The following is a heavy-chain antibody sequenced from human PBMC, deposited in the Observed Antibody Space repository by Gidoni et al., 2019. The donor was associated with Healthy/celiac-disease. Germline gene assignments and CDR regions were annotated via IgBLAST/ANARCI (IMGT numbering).Heavy chain of an antibody. V-gene: IGHV3-15*01. CDR3: TTVNDFWSGYSD. CDR2: IKSKTDGGTT. CDR1: GFTLSNAW. Sequence: EVQLVESGGGLVKPGGSLRLSCAASGFTLSNAWMSWVRQAPGKGLEWVGRIKSKTDGGTTDYAAPVKGRFTISRDDSKNTLYLQMNSLKTEDTAVYYCTTVNDFWSGYSDWGQGTLVTVSS. D-gene: IGHD3-3*01. J-gene: IGHJ4*02.